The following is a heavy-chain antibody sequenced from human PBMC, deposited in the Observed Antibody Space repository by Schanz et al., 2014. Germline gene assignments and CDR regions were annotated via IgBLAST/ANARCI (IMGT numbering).Heavy chain of an antibody. D-gene: IGHD3-10*01. J-gene: IGHJ4*02. V-gene: IGHV3-30-3*01. CDR1: EFTFSSYK. CDR3: ARANYRRKINFDY. CDR2: ISYDGSNK. Sequence: VQLVESGGGLVKPGGSLRLSCEASEFTFSSYKMNWVRQAPGKGLEWVAVISYDGSNKYYADSVKGRFTISRDNSKNTLYLQMNSLRAEDTAVYYCARANYRRKINFDYWGRGTLXTVSS.